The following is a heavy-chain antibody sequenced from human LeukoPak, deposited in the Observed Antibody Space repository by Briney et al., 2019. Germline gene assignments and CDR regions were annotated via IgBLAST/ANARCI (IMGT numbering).Heavy chain of an antibody. CDR1: GGSISSYY. CDR2: IYYSGST. Sequence: PSETLSLTCTVSGGSISSYYWSWLRQPPGKGLEWIGYIYYSGSTNYNASLKSRVTISVDTSKNQFSLKLSSGTAADTAVYYCARDLAPVGGNSGVGYYYYYMDVWGKGTTVTVSS. D-gene: IGHD4-23*01. CDR3: ARDLAPVGGNSGVGYYYYYMDV. V-gene: IGHV4-59*01. J-gene: IGHJ6*03.